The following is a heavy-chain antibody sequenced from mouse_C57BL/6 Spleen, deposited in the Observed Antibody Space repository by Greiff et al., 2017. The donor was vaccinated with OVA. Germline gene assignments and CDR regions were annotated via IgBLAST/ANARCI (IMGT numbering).Heavy chain of an antibody. D-gene: IGHD1-1*01. V-gene: IGHV1-62-2*01. CDR3: ARHSLGSSVGYYFDY. CDR2: FYPGSGSI. Sequence: VQPVESGAELVKPGASVKLSCKASGYTFTEYTIHWVKQRSGQGHEWIGWFYPGSGSIKYNEEFKDKATWTADKSSSTVYMGLSRLTSEDSAVYFCARHSLGSSVGYYFDYWGQGTTLTVSS. J-gene: IGHJ2*01. CDR1: GYTFTEYT.